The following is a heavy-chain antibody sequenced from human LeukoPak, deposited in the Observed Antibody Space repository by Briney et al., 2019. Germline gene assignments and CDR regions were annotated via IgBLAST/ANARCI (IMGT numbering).Heavy chain of an antibody. CDR1: GFTFSIYA. V-gene: IGHV3-64*01. Sequence: GGSLRLSCAASGFTFSIYAMHWVRQAPGKGLEYVSAISSNGGSTYYANSVKGRFTISRDNSKNTLYLQMGSLRAEDMAVYYCASLSSYTSGWYYGMDVWGQGTTVTVSS. J-gene: IGHJ6*02. CDR2: ISSNGGST. CDR3: ASLSSYTSGWYYGMDV. D-gene: IGHD6-19*01.